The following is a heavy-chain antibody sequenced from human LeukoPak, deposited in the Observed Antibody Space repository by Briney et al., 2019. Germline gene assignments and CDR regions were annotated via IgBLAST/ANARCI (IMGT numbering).Heavy chain of an antibody. CDR1: GGSISSSSYY. Sequence: SETLSLTCTVSGGSISSSSYYWGWIRQPPGKGLEWIGSIYYSGSTYYNPSLKSRVTISVDTSKNQFSLKLSSVTAADTAVYYCARGAPGGNDYGDYWGQGTLVTVSS. CDR3: ARGAPGGNDYGDY. CDR2: IYYSGST. J-gene: IGHJ4*02. V-gene: IGHV4-39*01.